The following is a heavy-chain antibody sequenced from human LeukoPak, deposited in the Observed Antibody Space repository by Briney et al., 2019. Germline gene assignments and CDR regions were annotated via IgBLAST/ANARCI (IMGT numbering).Heavy chain of an antibody. CDR3: AKGDRDYMSNWFDP. CDR1: GFTFSSYA. J-gene: IGHJ5*02. D-gene: IGHD4-11*01. Sequence: GGSLRLSCAASGFTFSSYAMSWVRQAPGKGLEWVSGISGSGGSTYYADSVKGRFTISRDSSKNTLYLQMNSLRAEDTAVYYCAKGDRDYMSNWFDPWGQRTLVTVSS. V-gene: IGHV3-23*01. CDR2: ISGSGGST.